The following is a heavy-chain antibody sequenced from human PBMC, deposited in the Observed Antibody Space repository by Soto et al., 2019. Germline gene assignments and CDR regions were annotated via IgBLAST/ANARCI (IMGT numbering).Heavy chain of an antibody. J-gene: IGHJ5*02. Sequence: PSETLSLTCIVSGGPFTSYHWSCIRQLPSKGLEWIAYPSYTGYPYYDPSLKSRVTTSMDTSKNQLSLKLTSMTASGTAVYYCARDMHAGFTHYLDPWGQGTPVTVSS. D-gene: IGHD1-26*01. V-gene: IGHV4-59*01. CDR3: ARDMHAGFTHYLDP. CDR2: PSYTGYP. CDR1: GGPFTSYH.